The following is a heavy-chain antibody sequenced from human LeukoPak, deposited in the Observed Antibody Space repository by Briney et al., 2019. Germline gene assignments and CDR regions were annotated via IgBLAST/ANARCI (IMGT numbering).Heavy chain of an antibody. V-gene: IGHV3-48*04. Sequence: GGSLRLSCAVSGFTFDTYWMSWVRQAPGKGLEWVSYISSSGSTIYYADSVKGRFTISRDNAKNSLYLQMNSLRAEDTAVYYCARDRALWGGERGYSYGPDAFDIWGQGTMVTVSS. CDR3: ARDRALWGGERGYSYGPDAFDI. J-gene: IGHJ3*02. CDR1: GFTFDTYW. CDR2: ISSSGSTI. D-gene: IGHD5-18*01.